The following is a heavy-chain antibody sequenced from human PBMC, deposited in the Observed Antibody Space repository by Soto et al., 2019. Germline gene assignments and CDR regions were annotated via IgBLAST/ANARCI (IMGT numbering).Heavy chain of an antibody. CDR1: GGTFSSYA. D-gene: IGHD6-6*01. CDR2: IIPIFGTA. CDR3: AQYSSSPVYYYYGMDV. V-gene: IGHV1-69*06. Sequence: SVKVSCKASGGTFSSYAISWVRQAPGQGLEWMGGIIPIFGTANYAQKFQGRVTTTADKSTSTAYMELSSLRSEDTAVYYCAQYSSSPVYYYYGMDVWGQGTTVTVSS. J-gene: IGHJ6*02.